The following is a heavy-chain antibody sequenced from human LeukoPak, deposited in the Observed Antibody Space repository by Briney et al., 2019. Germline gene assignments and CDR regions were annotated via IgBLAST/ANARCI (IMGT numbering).Heavy chain of an antibody. CDR1: GFTFSDYY. J-gene: IGHJ4*02. D-gene: IGHD6-19*01. CDR3: ARDVAVAGTHFDY. CDR2: ISSSGSTI. V-gene: IGHV3-11*04. Sequence: GGSLRLSCAASGFTFSDYYMSWIRQAPGKGLEWVSYISSSGSTIYYADSVKGRFTISRDNAKNSLYLQMNSLRVEDTAVYYCARDVAVAGTHFDYWGQGTLVTVSS.